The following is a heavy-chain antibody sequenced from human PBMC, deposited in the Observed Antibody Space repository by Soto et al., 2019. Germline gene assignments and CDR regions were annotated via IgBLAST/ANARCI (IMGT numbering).Heavy chain of an antibody. CDR1: GCSFTSYW. V-gene: IGHV5-51*01. D-gene: IGHD4-17*01. CDR3: SGPSTVTTMRGMGDFYYYGMDV. Sequence: GESLKISCKGSGCSFTSYWIGWVRQMPGKGLEWMGIIYPGDSDTRYSPSFQGQVTISADKSISTAYLQWSSLKASDTAMYYCSGPSTVTTMRGMGDFYYYGMDVWGQGTTVTVSS. CDR2: IYPGDSDT. J-gene: IGHJ6*02.